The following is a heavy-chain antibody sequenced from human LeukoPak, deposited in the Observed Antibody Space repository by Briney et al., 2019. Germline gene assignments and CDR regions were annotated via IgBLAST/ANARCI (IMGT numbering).Heavy chain of an antibody. V-gene: IGHV3-48*04. J-gene: IGHJ3*02. CDR1: GFTFSSYS. CDR2: ISSSSSTI. CDR3: ARDWDYYDSSGFGAFDI. Sequence: GGSLRLSCAASGFTFSSYSMNWVRQAPGKGLEWVSYISSSSSTIYYADSVKGQFTISRDNAKNSLYLQMNSLRAEDTAVYYCARDWDYYDSSGFGAFDIWGQGTMVTVSS. D-gene: IGHD3-22*01.